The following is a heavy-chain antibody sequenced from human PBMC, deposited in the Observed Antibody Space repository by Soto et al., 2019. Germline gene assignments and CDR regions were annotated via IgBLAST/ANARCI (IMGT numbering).Heavy chain of an antibody. V-gene: IGHV3-23*01. CDR1: GFTFRSYA. J-gene: IGHJ6*02. CDR3: TRILWSSRRDALDI. D-gene: IGHD2-21*01. Sequence: VQLLESGGDLVQPGGSLRLSCIASGFTFRSYAIAWVRQAPGEDLEWVSAIGTSGTPTLYAGSVKSRFSISRDDSSNTVSLKMNSLGVEDTATYYCTRILWSSRRDALDIWGQGTTVTVSS. CDR2: IGTSGTPT.